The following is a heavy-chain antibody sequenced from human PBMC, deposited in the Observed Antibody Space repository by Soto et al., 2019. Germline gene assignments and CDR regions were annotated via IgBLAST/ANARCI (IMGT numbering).Heavy chain of an antibody. CDR2: ITPYNGNA. D-gene: IGHD1-26*01. CDR3: ARARMFSGAHHDY. V-gene: IGHV1-18*04. CDR1: GYTFTNFG. Sequence: QVHLVQSGAVVENPGASVKVSCKASGYTFTNFGINWVRQAPGQGLEWMVWITPYNGNANYPQKHQDRLTITTDTSTNTAYLELRSLRSEDTAVYFCARARMFSGAHHDYWGQGTRVTVSS. J-gene: IGHJ4*02.